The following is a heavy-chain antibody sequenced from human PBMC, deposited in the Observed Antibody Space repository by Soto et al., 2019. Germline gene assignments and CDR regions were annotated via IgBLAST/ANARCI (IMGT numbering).Heavy chain of an antibody. J-gene: IGHJ6*02. Sequence: RGESLKISCKGSGYSFTNYWIGWVRQMPGKGLEWMGIIYPGDSDTRYSPSFQGRVTISADKSITTAYLQWSSLKASDTAMYFCARAPEVYCSSTSCYSTLDVWGQGTTVTVSS. D-gene: IGHD2-2*02. CDR2: IYPGDSDT. CDR3: ARAPEVYCSSTSCYSTLDV. V-gene: IGHV5-51*01. CDR1: GYSFTNYW.